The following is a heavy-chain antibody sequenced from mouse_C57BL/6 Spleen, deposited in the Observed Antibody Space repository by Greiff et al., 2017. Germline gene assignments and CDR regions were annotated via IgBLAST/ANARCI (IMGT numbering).Heavy chain of an antibody. D-gene: IGHD1-1*01. CDR1: GFTFSDYY. CDR2: INYDGSST. J-gene: IGHJ3*01. Sequence: EVQVVESEGGLVQPGSSMKLSCTASGFTFSDYYMAWVRQVPEKGLEWVANINYDGSSTYYLDSLSSRFIISRDNAKNIIYQQMSRLKSEETATYYCARDRGYYDGSSWGFAYGGQGTLVTVSA. V-gene: IGHV5-16*01. CDR3: ARDRGYYDGSSWGFAY.